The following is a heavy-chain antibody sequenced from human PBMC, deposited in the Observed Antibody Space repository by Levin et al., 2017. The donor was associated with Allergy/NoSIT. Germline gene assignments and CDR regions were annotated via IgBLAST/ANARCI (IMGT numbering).Heavy chain of an antibody. Sequence: GESLKISCVPSGFTFSTYGMHWVRQAPGKGLEWVAAIWYDGTKKYYADSVKGRCTISRDNYKNTLYLQMNSLRAEDTAVYYCVRGRYYDSPYWYFDLWGRGTLVTVSS. V-gene: IGHV3-33*01. J-gene: IGHJ2*01. CDR1: GFTFSTYG. CDR2: IWYDGTKK. CDR3: VRGRYYDSPYWYFDL. D-gene: IGHD3-22*01.